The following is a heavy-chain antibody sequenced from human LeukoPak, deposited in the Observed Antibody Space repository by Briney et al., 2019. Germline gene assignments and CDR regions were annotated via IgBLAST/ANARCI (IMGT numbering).Heavy chain of an antibody. Sequence: GESLKVSCKGSGYSFTSYWIGWVRQMPGKGLEWMGIIYPGDSDTRYSPSFQGQVTISADKSISTAYLQWSSLKASDTAMYYCARQGRDCSSTSCYRDFDYWGQGTLVTVSS. D-gene: IGHD2-2*02. CDR2: IYPGDSDT. CDR1: GYSFTSYW. V-gene: IGHV5-51*01. J-gene: IGHJ4*02. CDR3: ARQGRDCSSTSCYRDFDY.